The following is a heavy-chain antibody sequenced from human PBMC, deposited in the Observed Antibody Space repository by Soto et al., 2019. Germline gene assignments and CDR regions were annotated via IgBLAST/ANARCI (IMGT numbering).Heavy chain of an antibody. CDR3: ARARLGGVTFDY. CDR1: GGSISSGGYY. Sequence: QVQLQESGPGLVKPSQTLSLTCTVSGGSISSGGYYWSWIRQHPGNGLEWIGYIYYSGSTYYNPSLASRGTISVDTSKHQCSLPLSSVTAADTAVYYCARARLGGVTFDYWGQGTLVTVSS. V-gene: IGHV4-31*03. J-gene: IGHJ4*02. D-gene: IGHD2-21*02. CDR2: IYYSGST.